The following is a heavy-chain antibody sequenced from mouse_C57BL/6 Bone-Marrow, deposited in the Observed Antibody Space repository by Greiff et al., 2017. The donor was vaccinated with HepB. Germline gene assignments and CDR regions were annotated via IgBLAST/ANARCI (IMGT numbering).Heavy chain of an antibody. J-gene: IGHJ4*01. V-gene: IGHV3-6*01. CDR2: ISYDGSN. D-gene: IGHD1-1*01. CDR1: GYSITSGYY. CDR3: ARAGLLLRESEWDY. Sequence: VQLQESGPGLVKPSQSLSLTCSVTGYSITSGYYWNWIRQFPGNKLEWMGYISYDGSNNYNPSLKNRISITRDTSKNQLFLKLNSVTTEDTATYYCARAGLLLRESEWDYWGQGTSVTVSS.